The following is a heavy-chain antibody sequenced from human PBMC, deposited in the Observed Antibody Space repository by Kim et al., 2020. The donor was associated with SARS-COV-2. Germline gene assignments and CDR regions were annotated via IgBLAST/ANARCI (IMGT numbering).Heavy chain of an antibody. J-gene: IGHJ4*02. Sequence: YADSVKGRFTISRDNSKNTLYLQMNSLRGEDTAVYYCARGKRSSTSPGTYWGQGTLVTVSS. CDR3: ARGKRSSTSPGTY. D-gene: IGHD2-2*01. V-gene: IGHV3-30*01.